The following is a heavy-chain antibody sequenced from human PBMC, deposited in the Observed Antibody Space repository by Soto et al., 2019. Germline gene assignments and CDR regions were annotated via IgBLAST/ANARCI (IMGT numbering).Heavy chain of an antibody. CDR3: ARSYGSGNLTQYYYYYYMDV. CDR2: IIPILGIA. D-gene: IGHD3-10*01. Sequence: GASVKVSCKASGGTFSSYTISWVRQAPGQGLEWMGRIIPILGIANYAQKFQGRVTITADKSTSTAYMELSSLRSEDTAVYYCARSYGSGNLTQYYYYYYMDVWGKGTTVTVSS. V-gene: IGHV1-69*02. J-gene: IGHJ6*03. CDR1: GGTFSSYT.